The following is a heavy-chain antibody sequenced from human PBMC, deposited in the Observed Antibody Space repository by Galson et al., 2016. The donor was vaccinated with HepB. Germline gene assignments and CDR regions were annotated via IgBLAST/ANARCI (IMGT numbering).Heavy chain of an antibody. V-gene: IGHV3-48*02. J-gene: IGHJ6*02. CDR1: GFTFSTYS. CDR3: ARDGGQQVVRWERLRKVYYYYPMDV. Sequence: LRLSCAAPGFTFSTYSMNWVRQAPGKGLEWVSYIGSGSTTIYYADSVKGRFTISRDNAKNSLYLQMNSLRDDDTAVYYCARDGGQQVVRWERLRKVYYYYPMDVWGQGTTVTVSS. D-gene: IGHD6-13*01. CDR2: IGSGSTTI.